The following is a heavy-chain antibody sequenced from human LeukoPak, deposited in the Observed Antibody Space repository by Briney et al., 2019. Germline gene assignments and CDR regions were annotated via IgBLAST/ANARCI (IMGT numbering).Heavy chain of an antibody. Sequence: KTSETLSLTCAVSGFSISIGHYWGWIRQPPGKGLEWIVSVHHSGNSYYNPSLKSRVTISVDTSRNQFSLRLTSVTAADTAVYYCVRDVLEYDDFWGQGILVTVSS. J-gene: IGHJ4*02. D-gene: IGHD2/OR15-2a*01. V-gene: IGHV4-38-2*01. CDR3: VRDVLEYDDF. CDR2: VHHSGNS. CDR1: GFSISIGHY.